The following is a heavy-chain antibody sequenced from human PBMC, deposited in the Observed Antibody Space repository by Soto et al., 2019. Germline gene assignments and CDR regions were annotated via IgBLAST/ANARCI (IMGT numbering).Heavy chain of an antibody. V-gene: IGHV4-31*03. CDR2: IYYSGST. Sequence: QVQLQESGPGLVKPSQTLSLTCTVSGGSFSSGGYYWSWIRQHPGKGLEWFGYIYYSGSTYYNPSLRSRVSISVDTSKNQFSLKLSSVTAADTAVYYCARSPEATVTAFDYWGQGTLVTVSS. CDR3: ARSPEATVTAFDY. D-gene: IGHD4-17*01. CDR1: GGSFSSGGYY. J-gene: IGHJ4*02.